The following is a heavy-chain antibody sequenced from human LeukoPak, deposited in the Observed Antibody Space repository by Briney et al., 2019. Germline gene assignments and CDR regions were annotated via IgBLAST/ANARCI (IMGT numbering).Heavy chain of an antibody. CDR2: IFSSGGST. CDR1: GFTFSNYA. D-gene: IGHD1-26*01. J-gene: IGHJ4*02. CDR3: ARDNPVSGSGFDY. V-gene: IGHV3-23*01. Sequence: GGSLRLSCAASGFTFSNYAMSWVRQAPGKGLEWVSVIFSSGGSTYYADSVKGRFTISRDNSKNTLYLQMNSLRAEDTAVYYCARDNPVSGSGFDYWGQGTLVTVSS.